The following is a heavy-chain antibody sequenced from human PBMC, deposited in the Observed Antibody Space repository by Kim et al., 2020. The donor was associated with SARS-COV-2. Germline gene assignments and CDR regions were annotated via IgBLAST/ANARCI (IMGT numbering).Heavy chain of an antibody. J-gene: IGHJ6*02. Sequence: SVKVSCKASGGTFSSYAISWVRQAPGQGLEWMGGIIPIFGTANYAQKFQGRVTITADESTSTAYMELSSLRSEDTAVYYCASAHYYDSSGYGPSGYYYYGMDVWGQGTTVTVSS. V-gene: IGHV1-69*13. D-gene: IGHD3-22*01. CDR1: GGTFSSYA. CDR3: ASAHYYDSSGYGPSGYYYYGMDV. CDR2: IIPIFGTA.